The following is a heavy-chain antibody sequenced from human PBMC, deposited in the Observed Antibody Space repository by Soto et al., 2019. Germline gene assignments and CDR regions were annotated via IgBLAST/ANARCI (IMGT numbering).Heavy chain of an antibody. CDR2: IKNKTDGGTT. J-gene: IGHJ4*02. Sequence: EVQLVESGGGLVKPGGSLRLSCAASGFTFSNAWMSWVRQAPGKGLEWVGRIKNKTDGGTTDYAAPVKGRFTISRDDSKNTLYLQMNSLKTEDTAVYYCTTDHWEYDYIWGSYRLDYWGQGTLVTVSS. D-gene: IGHD3-16*02. CDR3: TTDHWEYDYIWGSYRLDY. CDR1: GFTFSNAW. V-gene: IGHV3-15*01.